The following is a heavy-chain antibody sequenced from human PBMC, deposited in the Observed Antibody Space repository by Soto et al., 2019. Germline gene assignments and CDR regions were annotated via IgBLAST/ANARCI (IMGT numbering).Heavy chain of an antibody. CDR1: GFTFSSYA. Sequence: GGSLRLSCAASGFTFSSYAMSWVRQAPGKGLEWVSAISGSGGSTYYADSVKGRFTISRDNSKNTLYLQMNSLRAEDTAVYYCAKVYGFGELYNWFDPWGQGTLVTVSS. V-gene: IGHV3-23*01. J-gene: IGHJ5*02. D-gene: IGHD3-10*01. CDR2: ISGSGGST. CDR3: AKVYGFGELYNWFDP.